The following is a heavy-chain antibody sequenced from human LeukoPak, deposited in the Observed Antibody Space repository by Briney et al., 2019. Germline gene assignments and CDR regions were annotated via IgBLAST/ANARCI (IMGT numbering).Heavy chain of an antibody. CDR1: GFTFTSYA. J-gene: IGHJ4*02. CDR2: ISGSGDNT. Sequence: GGSLRLSCAASGFTFTSYAMSWVRQAPGKGLEWVSSISGSGDNTFYADSVEGRFTISRDNSRNTLYLQMNTLRAEDTAAYHCAKGRNEDGDAALNYWGQGTLVTVSS. CDR3: AKGRNEDGDAALNY. V-gene: IGHV3-23*01. D-gene: IGHD4-17*01.